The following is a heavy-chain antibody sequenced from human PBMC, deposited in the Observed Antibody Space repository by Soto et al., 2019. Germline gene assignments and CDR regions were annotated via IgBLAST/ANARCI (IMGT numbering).Heavy chain of an antibody. CDR2: IIPSFGTA. V-gene: IGHV1-69*13. J-gene: IGHJ4*02. CDR1: GGTFSSYA. D-gene: IGHD3-22*01. Sequence: GASVKVSCKASGGTFSSYAISWVRQAPGQGLEWMGGIIPSFGTANYAQKFQGRVTITADESTSTAYMELSSLRSEDTAVYYCARGRNYYDSSGYYYERPFDYWGQGTLVTVSS. CDR3: ARGRNYYDSSGYYYERPFDY.